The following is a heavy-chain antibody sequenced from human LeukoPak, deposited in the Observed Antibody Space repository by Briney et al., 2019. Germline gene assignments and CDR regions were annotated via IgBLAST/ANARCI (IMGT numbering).Heavy chain of an antibody. D-gene: IGHD3-10*01. CDR1: GGSFSGYY. CDR2: INHSGST. J-gene: IGHJ6*03. CDR3: ARGDYGSGSYSALYYYYMDV. Sequence: PSETLSLTCAVYGGSFSGYYWSWIRQPPGKGLEWIGEINHSGSTNYNPSLKSRVTISVDTSKNQFSLKLSSVTAADTAVYYCARGDYGSGSYSALYYYYMDVWGKGTTVTVSS. V-gene: IGHV4-34*01.